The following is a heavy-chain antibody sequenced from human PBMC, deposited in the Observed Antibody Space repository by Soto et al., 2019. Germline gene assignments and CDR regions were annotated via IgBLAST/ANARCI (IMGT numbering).Heavy chain of an antibody. CDR3: ARCTGWNASSAPSDY. CDR2: IYYSGST. Sequence: SETLSLTCTVSSGSISSSSYYWGWIRQPPGQGLEWIGSIYYSGSTYYNPSLKSRVTISVDTSKNQFSLKLRSVTAADTAVYYCARCTGWNASSAPSDYWGQATPVTVSS. CDR1: SGSISSSSYY. J-gene: IGHJ4*02. D-gene: IGHD6-19*01. V-gene: IGHV4-39*01.